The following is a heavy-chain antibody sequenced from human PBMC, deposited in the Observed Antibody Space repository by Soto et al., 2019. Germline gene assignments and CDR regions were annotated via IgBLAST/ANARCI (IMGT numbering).Heavy chain of an antibody. Sequence: QVQLVQSGAEVRQPASSVKVSCKTSGATFSSYAITWVRQAPGQGLEWMGGIDPTVDTATYAQKFQGRVTITADKFTNTVYMELSSLRSDDTAVYYCVRVVAIPGSPDNWGQGTLVTVSS. V-gene: IGHV1-69*14. CDR1: GATFSSYA. CDR3: VRVVAIPGSPDN. CDR2: IDPTVDTA. J-gene: IGHJ4*02. D-gene: IGHD2-15*01.